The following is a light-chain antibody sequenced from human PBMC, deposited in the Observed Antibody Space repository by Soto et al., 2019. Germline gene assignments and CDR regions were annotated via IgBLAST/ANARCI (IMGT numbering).Light chain of an antibody. CDR2: AAS. CDR1: QGISSY. CDR3: QQYNNDSPWT. Sequence: AIRMTQSPSSLSASTGDRVTITCRASQGISSYLAWYQQKPGKAPKLLIYAASTLQSGVPSRFSGSGSGTDFTLTISCLQSEDFATYYCQQYNNDSPWTFGQGTKVEVK. V-gene: IGKV1-8*01. J-gene: IGKJ1*01.